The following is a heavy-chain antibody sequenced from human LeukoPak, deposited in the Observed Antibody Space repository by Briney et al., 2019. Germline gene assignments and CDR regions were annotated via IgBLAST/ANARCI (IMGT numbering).Heavy chain of an antibody. V-gene: IGHV4-34*01. CDR1: GGSFSGYY. D-gene: IGHD2-15*01. J-gene: IGHJ4*02. CDR2: INHSGST. Sequence: SETLSLTCAVYGGSFSGYYWSWIRQPPGKGLEWIGEINHSGSTNYNPSLKSRVTISVDTSKNQFSLKLSSVTAADTAVYYCARGHLHRTPYYFDYWGQGTLVTASS. CDR3: ARGHLHRTPYYFDY.